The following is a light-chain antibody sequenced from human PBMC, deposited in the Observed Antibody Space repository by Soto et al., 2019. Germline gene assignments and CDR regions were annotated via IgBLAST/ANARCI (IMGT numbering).Light chain of an antibody. J-gene: IGLJ1*01. V-gene: IGLV2-8*01. Sequence: QSALTQPPSASGSPGQSVTISCTGTSSDVGGYNYVSWYQQHPGNAPKLMIYEVSKRPSGVPYRFTGSKSGNTSSLTVSGLQAEDDADYYCTSYAGSNLYVFGTGTKLTVL. CDR2: EVS. CDR1: SSDVGGYNY. CDR3: TSYAGSNLYV.